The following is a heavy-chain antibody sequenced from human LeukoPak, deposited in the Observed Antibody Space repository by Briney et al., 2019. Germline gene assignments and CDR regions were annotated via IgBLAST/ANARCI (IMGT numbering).Heavy chain of an antibody. CDR3: ATHPTSDY. CDR2: INPGGGNT. Sequence: ASVKVSCKASGYTFTNYYIHWVRQAPGQGLEWMGLINPGGGNTNYAQNFQGRVTMTEDTSTDTAYMELSSLGSEDTAVYYCATHPTSDYWGQGTLVTVSS. CDR1: GYTFTNYY. V-gene: IGHV1-46*01. D-gene: IGHD2/OR15-2a*01. J-gene: IGHJ4*02.